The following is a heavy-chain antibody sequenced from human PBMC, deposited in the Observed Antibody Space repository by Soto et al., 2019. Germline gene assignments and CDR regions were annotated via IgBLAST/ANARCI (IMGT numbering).Heavy chain of an antibody. J-gene: IGHJ3*02. V-gene: IGHV1-46*01. CDR2: INPNGGST. D-gene: IGHD1-1*01. CDR3: VCPNHAGYNYAFDI. CDR1: GYTFTSYY. Sequence: QVQLVQSGAEVKKPGASVKVSCKASGYTFTSYYMHWVRQAPGQGLEWMGIINPNGGSTSYTQKFQCRVAMTRDTSTRTVYMELSSLRSEDTGVYYCVCPNHAGYNYAFDIWGQGTMVTVSS.